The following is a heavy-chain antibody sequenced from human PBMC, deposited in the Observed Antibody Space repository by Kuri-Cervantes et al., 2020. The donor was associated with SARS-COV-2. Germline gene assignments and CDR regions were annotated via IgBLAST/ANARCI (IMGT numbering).Heavy chain of an antibody. Sequence: GESLKISCEVSGFLFSASAIHWVRQGSGKGLEWVGRVRGKANNYATAYAASVKGRFTISRDDSKNMAYLQMNSLKTEDTAVYYCTRADFWSGYYFDYWGQGTLVTVSS. V-gene: IGHV3-73*01. J-gene: IGHJ4*02. D-gene: IGHD3-3*01. CDR2: VRGKANNYAT. CDR3: TRADFWSGYYFDY. CDR1: GFLFSASA.